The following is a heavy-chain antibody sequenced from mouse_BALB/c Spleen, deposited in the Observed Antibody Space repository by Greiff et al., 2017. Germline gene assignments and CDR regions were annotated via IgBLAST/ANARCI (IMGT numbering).Heavy chain of an antibody. CDR2: ISDGGSYP. Sequence: EVMLVESGGGLVKPGGSLKLSCAASGFTFSDYYMYWVRQTPEKRLEWVATISDGGSYPYYPDSVKGRFTISRDNAKNNLYQQMSSLKSEDTAMYYCARDLYDYDDAMDYWGQGTSGTVSS. CDR3: ARDLYDYDDAMDY. V-gene: IGHV5-4*02. CDR1: GFTFSDYY. D-gene: IGHD2-4*01. J-gene: IGHJ4*01.